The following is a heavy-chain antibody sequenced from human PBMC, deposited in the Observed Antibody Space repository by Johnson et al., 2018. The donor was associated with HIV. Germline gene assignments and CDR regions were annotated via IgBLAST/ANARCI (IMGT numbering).Heavy chain of an antibody. D-gene: IGHD1-26*01. CDR3: AKDMRVVGATDFHNPVFDI. CDR1: GFTFSSYG. J-gene: IGHJ3*02. Sequence: QMLLVESGGGVVQPGRSLRLSCAASGFTFSSYGMHWVRQAPGKGLEWVAVISYDGINKYYADSVKGRSTISRDNSKNSLYLQMNSLRAEDTALYYCAKDMRVVGATDFHNPVFDIWGQGTMVTVSS. V-gene: IGHV3-30*18. CDR2: ISYDGINK.